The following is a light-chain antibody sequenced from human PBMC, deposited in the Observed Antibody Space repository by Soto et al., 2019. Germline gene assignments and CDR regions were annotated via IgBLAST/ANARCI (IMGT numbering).Light chain of an antibody. CDR2: KAS. V-gene: IGKV1-5*03. CDR3: QQYNSS. J-gene: IGKJ1*01. Sequence: DIQMTQSPSTLSASVGDRVTITCRASQSISNWLAWYQQKPGKAPKLLIYKASSLESGVPSRFSGSGSGTEFTLTISSLQPDDFATYYCQQYNSSFGQGTQVEIK. CDR1: QSISNW.